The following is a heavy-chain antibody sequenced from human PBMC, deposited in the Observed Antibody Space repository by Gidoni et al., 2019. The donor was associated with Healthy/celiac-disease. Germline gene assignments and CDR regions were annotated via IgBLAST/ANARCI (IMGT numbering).Heavy chain of an antibody. V-gene: IGHV1-69*01. CDR3: ARAPCRGYGRMAY. D-gene: IGHD5-12*01. CDR2: IILIFGTA. Sequence: QVQLSQSGSKVKKPGSSVKVSCKASGATFSSYAICWVRQDPGPGLEWMGGIILIFGTATYAQKFQCRVRITADDSTGTAYMELSSLRSEDTAGYYCARAPCRGYGRMAYWGQGTLVTVS. CDR1: GATFSSYA. J-gene: IGHJ4*02.